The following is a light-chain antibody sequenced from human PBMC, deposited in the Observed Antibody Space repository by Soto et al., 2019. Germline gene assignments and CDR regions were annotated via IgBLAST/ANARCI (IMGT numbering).Light chain of an antibody. Sequence: DIQMTQSPSTLSGSVGDRVTITCRASQTISSWLAWYQQKPGKAPKLLIYKASTLHSGVPSRFSGGGSGTDFTLTISSLQPEDFATYYCQHYNSYSEAFGQGTRWIS. CDR3: QHYNSYSEA. CDR2: KAS. CDR1: QTISSW. J-gene: IGKJ1*01. V-gene: IGKV1-5*03.